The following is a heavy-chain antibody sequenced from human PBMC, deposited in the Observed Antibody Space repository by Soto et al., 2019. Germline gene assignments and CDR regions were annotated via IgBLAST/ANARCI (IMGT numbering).Heavy chain of an antibody. J-gene: IGHJ4*02. CDR1: GFTFSSYG. CDR2: ISYDGSNK. D-gene: IGHD6-19*01. Sequence: QVQLVESGGGVVQPGRSLRLSCAASGFTFSSYGMHWVRQAPGKGLEWVAVISYDGSNKYYADSVKGRFTISRDNSKNTLYLQMNSLRGEDTAVYYCAKDPGYRSVWYYFDYWGQGTLVTVSS. V-gene: IGHV3-30*18. CDR3: AKDPGYRSVWYYFDY.